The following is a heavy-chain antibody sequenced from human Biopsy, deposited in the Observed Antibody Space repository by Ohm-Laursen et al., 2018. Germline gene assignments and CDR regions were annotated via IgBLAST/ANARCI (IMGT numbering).Heavy chain of an antibody. Sequence: GTLSLTCEVYGKTFSDYYWRWIRQPPGKGLDWIGQINQSGRTNYNPSLKSRVNISADKSNNQFSLKLTSVTSADTAVYFCGNEVHGRDYWGLGALVTVSS. J-gene: IGHJ4*02. CDR1: GKTFSDYY. V-gene: IGHV4-34*08. CDR3: GNEVHGRDY. CDR2: INQSGRT. D-gene: IGHD2-15*01.